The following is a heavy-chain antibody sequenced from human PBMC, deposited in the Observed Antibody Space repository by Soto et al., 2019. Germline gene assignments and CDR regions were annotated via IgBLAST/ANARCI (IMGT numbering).Heavy chain of an antibody. CDR2: LFSGGST. CDR1: GVSVSSNY. J-gene: IGHJ6*02. CDR3: TRDQSIAVATGGAYFYYGMDV. D-gene: IGHD2-8*02. V-gene: IGHV3-53*01. Sequence: GGSLRLSCEVSGVSVSSNYISWVRQAPGKGLEWVSGLFSGGSTYYADSVQGRFTISRDTSKSTVYLQMHSLTAEDTAVYYCTRDQSIAVATGGAYFYYGMDVWGQGTTVTVSS.